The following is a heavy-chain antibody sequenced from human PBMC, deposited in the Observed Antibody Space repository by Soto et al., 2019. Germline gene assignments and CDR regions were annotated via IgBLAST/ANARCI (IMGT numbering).Heavy chain of an antibody. D-gene: IGHD2-2*01. CDR1: GFTFSSYA. Sequence: GGSLRLSCAASGFTFSSYAMSWVRQAPGKGLEWVSAISGSGGSTCYADSVKGRFTISRDNSKNTLYLQMNSLRAEDTAVYYCAKDRDCSSTSCYSDYWGQGTLVTVSS. CDR3: AKDRDCSSTSCYSDY. V-gene: IGHV3-23*01. CDR2: ISGSGGST. J-gene: IGHJ4*02.